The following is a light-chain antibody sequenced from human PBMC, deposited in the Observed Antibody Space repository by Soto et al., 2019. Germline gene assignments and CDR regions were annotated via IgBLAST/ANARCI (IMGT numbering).Light chain of an antibody. CDR2: AAS. V-gene: IGKV1-39*01. J-gene: IGKJ4*01. CDR3: QQSRSTPPFT. Sequence: DIALTQSPSSLSASVGDRVTITCRASQSISTTLNWYQQRPGKAPKLLIYAASTLYGGVPSRFSGGGSGTDFTLTLNGLQPEDFATYYCQQSRSTPPFTFGGGTRG. CDR1: QSISTT.